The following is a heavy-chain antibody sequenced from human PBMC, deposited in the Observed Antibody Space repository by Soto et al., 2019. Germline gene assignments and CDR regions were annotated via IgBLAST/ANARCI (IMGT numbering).Heavy chain of an antibody. CDR1: GFNFSNYA. J-gene: IGHJ4*02. CDR3: ARTDLDGGSYPDY. V-gene: IGHV3-30*03. CDR2: ISYDGSNK. Sequence: QVQLVESGGGVVQPGRSLRLSCAASGFNFSNYAMHWVRQAPGKGLEWVAVISYDGSNKYYADSVKGRFTISRDNSKNTLYLQMNSLRAEDTAMYDCARTDLDGGSYPDYWGQGTLVTVSS. D-gene: IGHD1-26*01.